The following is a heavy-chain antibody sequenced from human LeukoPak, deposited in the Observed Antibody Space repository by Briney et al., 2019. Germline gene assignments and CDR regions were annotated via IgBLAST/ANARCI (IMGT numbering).Heavy chain of an antibody. CDR3: ARGRQPKTGDYMDV. J-gene: IGHJ6*03. V-gene: IGHV3-21*01. CDR1: GFTFSSYS. D-gene: IGHD7-27*01. CDR2: ISSSSSYI. Sequence: GGSLRLSCAASGFTFSSYSMNWVRQAPGKGLEWVSSISSSSSYIYYADSVKGRFTISRDNAKNSLYLQTNSLRAEDTAVYYCARGRQPKTGDYMDVWGKGTTVTVSS.